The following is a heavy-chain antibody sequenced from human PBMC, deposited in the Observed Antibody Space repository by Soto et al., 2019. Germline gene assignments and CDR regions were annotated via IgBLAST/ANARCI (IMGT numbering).Heavy chain of an antibody. CDR1: QYSFTNYC. J-gene: IGHJ6*02. CDR3: ARALYDTDSVPVGAESRYYVMDV. D-gene: IGHD3-22*01. CDR2: INPSGGST. V-gene: IGHV1-46*01. Sequence: QVQLVQSGAEAKTPGASVKVSCKASQYSFTNYCVHWVRQAPGQGLEWMGVINPSGGSTKYAQRFRGRVTMTRDTSTSTVYMDVRSLRPEDTAVYFCARALYDTDSVPVGAESRYYVMDVWGRGTTVTVSS.